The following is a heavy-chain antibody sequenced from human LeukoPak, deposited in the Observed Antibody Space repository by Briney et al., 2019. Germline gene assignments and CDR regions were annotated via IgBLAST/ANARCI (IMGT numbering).Heavy chain of an antibody. V-gene: IGHV4-59*01. CDR3: ARGRVSSSTWYSTYYYFFYMDF. CDR1: DDSITMYY. J-gene: IGHJ6*03. CDR2: VDHTGST. Sequence: SETLSLTCSVSDDSITMYYWTWIRQPPGRGLEWIGYVDHTGSTKFNPSLNGRVSISRDTSNNFFSLRLRSVTAADTAVYFCARGRVSSSTWYSTYYYFFYMDFWGKGTTVTVSS. D-gene: IGHD4-11*01.